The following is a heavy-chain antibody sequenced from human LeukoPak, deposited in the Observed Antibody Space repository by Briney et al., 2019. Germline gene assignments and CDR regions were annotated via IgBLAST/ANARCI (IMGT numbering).Heavy chain of an antibody. D-gene: IGHD3-10*01. CDR3: AREPSHFGEEPFAL. Sequence: GGSLRLSCVASGFTFSAFYMNWVRQAPGKGLEWVSSISGSGGYIHYADSVKGRFTISRDNAKNSVYLQMNSLRVEDTALYYCAREPSHFGEEPFALWGPGTLVTVS. CDR2: ISGSGGYI. V-gene: IGHV3-21*01. CDR1: GFTFSAFY. J-gene: IGHJ4*02.